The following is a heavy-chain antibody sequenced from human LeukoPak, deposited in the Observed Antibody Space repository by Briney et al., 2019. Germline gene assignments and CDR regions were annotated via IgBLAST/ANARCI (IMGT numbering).Heavy chain of an antibody. Sequence: ASVKVSCKASGYTFTGYYMHWVRQAPGQGLEWMGWINPNSGGTNYAQKLQGRVTMTTDTSTSTAYMELRSLRSDDTAVYYCARDAGSGSYYFGDAFDIWGQGTMVTVSS. CDR3: ARDAGSGSYYFGDAFDI. CDR2: INPNSGGT. D-gene: IGHD1-26*01. V-gene: IGHV1-2*02. J-gene: IGHJ3*02. CDR1: GYTFTGYY.